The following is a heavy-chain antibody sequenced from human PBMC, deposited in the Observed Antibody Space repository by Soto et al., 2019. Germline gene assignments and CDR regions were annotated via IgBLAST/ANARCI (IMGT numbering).Heavy chain of an antibody. CDR2: MNPNSGNT. J-gene: IGHJ6*03. Sequence: ASVKVSCKASGYTFTSYDINWVRQATGQGLEWMGWMNPNSGNTGYAQKFQGRVTMTRNTSISTAYMELSSLRSEDTAVYYCARGLTMTSTAYYYYYYMDVWGKGTTVTVSS. D-gene: IGHD6-6*01. CDR1: GYTFTSYD. V-gene: IGHV1-8*01. CDR3: ARGLTMTSTAYYYYYYMDV.